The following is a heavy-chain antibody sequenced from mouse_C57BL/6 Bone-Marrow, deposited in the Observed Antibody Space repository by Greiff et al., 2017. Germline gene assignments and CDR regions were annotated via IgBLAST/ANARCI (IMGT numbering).Heavy chain of an antibody. CDR3: ARHERYYDYEGYFDY. Sequence: QVQLTESGAELVKPGASVKLSCKASGYIFTEYTIHWVKQRSGQGLEWIGWFYPGSGSIKYNERFKDKATLTADKSSNTVYMELSRLTSDDSAVYFCARHERYYDYEGYFDYWGQGTTLTVSS. V-gene: IGHV1-62-2*01. J-gene: IGHJ2*01. CDR2: FYPGSGSI. D-gene: IGHD2-4*01. CDR1: GYIFTEYT.